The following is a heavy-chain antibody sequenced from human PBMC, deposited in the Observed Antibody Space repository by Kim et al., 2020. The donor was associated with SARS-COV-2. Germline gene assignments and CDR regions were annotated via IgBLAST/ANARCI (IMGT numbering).Heavy chain of an antibody. D-gene: IGHD3-10*01. CDR3: ARGRNFGY. CDR1: GFTFSSYA. J-gene: IGHJ4*02. CDR2: ISYDGSNK. V-gene: IGHV3-30*04. Sequence: GGSLRLSCAASGFTFSSYAMHWVRQAPGKGLEWVAVISYDGSNKYYADSVKGRFTISRDNSKNTLYLQMNSLRAEDTAVYYCARGRNFGYWGQGTLVTVSS.